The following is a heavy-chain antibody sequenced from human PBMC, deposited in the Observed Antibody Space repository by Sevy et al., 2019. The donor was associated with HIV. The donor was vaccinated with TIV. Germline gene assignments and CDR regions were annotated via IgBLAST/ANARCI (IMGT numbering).Heavy chain of an antibody. D-gene: IGHD3-22*01. V-gene: IGHV3-33*01. CDR2: IWYDGSNK. J-gene: IGHJ4*02. Sequence: GGSLRLSCAASGFTFSKYGMHWVRQAPGKGLEWVALIWYDGSNKYYADSVKGRFTISRANSKNTLYLQMNSLRDEDTAVYYCVRGADYYESSGANSDYWGQGTLVTVSS. CDR3: VRGADYYESSGANSDY. CDR1: GFTFSKYG.